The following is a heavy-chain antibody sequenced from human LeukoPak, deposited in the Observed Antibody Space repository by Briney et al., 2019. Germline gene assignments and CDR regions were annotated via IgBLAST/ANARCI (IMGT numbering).Heavy chain of an antibody. Sequence: SETLSLTCTVSGGSISSGSYYWSWIRQPAGKGLEWIGRIYTSGSTNYNPSLKSRVTISVDTSKNQFSLKLSSVTAADTVVYYCARAVDTAMVLDYWGQGTLVTVSS. CDR2: IYTSGST. D-gene: IGHD5-18*01. J-gene: IGHJ4*02. CDR3: ARAVDTAMVLDY. V-gene: IGHV4-61*02. CDR1: GGSISSGSYY.